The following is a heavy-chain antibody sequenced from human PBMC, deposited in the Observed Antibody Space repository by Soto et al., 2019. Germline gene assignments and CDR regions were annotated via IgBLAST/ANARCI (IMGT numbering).Heavy chain of an antibody. V-gene: IGHV4-31*03. CDR3: ARAVTGQYWYFDL. CDR1: GGSISSGGYY. CDR2: IYYSGST. J-gene: IGHJ2*01. Sequence: QVQLQESGPGLVKPSQTLSLTCTVSGGSISSGGYYWSWIRQHPGKGLEWIGYIYYSGSTYYNPSLKSRVTISVDTSKNQFSLELSSVTAADTAVYYCARAVTGQYWYFDLWGRGTLVTVSS. D-gene: IGHD2-8*02.